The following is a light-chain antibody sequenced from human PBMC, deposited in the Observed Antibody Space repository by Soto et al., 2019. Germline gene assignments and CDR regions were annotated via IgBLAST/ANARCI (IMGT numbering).Light chain of an antibody. CDR2: DVT. Sequence: QSALTQPASVSGSPGQSITISCTGTSSDVGGYEYVSWYQQHPGKAPKLIIYDVTNRPSGVSSRFSGSKSGNTACLTISGFQPEDDADYYCNSFISRTAPLFFGGGTKLTVL. CDR3: NSFISRTAPLF. V-gene: IGLV2-14*03. J-gene: IGLJ2*01. CDR1: SSDVGGYEY.